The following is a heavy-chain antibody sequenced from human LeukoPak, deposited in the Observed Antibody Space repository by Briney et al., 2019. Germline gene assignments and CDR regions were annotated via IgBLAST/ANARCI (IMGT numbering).Heavy chain of an antibody. D-gene: IGHD3-3*02. Sequence: SETLSLTCTVSGGSISSYYWSWLRQPPGKELEYIGYIYYTGSTNYNPSLTSRVTISLDTSKNQFSLKLSSVTAATTAVYYCAQLGHFLSSHCLDDNWGQGTMVTVSS. CDR2: IYYTGST. CDR3: AQLGHFLSSHCLDDN. CDR1: GGSISSYY. V-gene: IGHV4-59*01. J-gene: IGHJ4*02.